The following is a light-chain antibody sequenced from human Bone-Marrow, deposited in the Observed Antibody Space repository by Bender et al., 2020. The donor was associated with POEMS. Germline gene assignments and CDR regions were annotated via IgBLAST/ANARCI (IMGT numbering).Light chain of an antibody. CDR1: SSDVGSYNL. CDR3: CSYADGVHYV. CDR2: EVS. J-gene: IGLJ1*01. Sequence: QSALTQPASVSGSPGQSITISCTGTSSDVGSYNLVSWYQQYPGKAPKLMIYEVSKRPSGVSTRYSGSKSGNTAYLTISGLQAEDEADYYCCSYADGVHYVFGPATKVTVL. V-gene: IGLV2-23*02.